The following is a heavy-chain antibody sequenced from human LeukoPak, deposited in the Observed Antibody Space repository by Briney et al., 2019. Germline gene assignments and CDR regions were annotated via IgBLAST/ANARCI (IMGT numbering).Heavy chain of an antibody. CDR3: ARDLRDIVVVVAGYDAFDI. J-gene: IGHJ3*02. Sequence: WASVKVSCKASGYTFTSYGISWVRQAPGQGLEWMGWISAYNGNTNYAQKLQGRVTMTTDTSTSTAYMELRSLRSNDTAVYYCARDLRDIVVVVAGYDAFDIWGKGTTVTISS. CDR1: GYTFTSYG. V-gene: IGHV1-18*01. CDR2: ISAYNGNT. D-gene: IGHD2-15*01.